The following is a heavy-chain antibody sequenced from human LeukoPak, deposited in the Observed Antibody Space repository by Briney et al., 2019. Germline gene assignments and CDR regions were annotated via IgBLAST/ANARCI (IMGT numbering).Heavy chain of an antibody. V-gene: IGHV3-21*01. CDR1: GFTFSSYS. J-gene: IGHJ4*02. CDR2: ISSSSSYI. D-gene: IGHD6-13*01. CDR3: VRDLAAAALYYFDY. Sequence: PGGSLRLSCAASGFTFSSYSMNWVRQAPGKGLEWVSSISSSSSYIYYADSVKGRFTISRDNAKNSLYLQMNSLRAEDTAVYYCVRDLAAAALYYFDYWGQGTLVTVSS.